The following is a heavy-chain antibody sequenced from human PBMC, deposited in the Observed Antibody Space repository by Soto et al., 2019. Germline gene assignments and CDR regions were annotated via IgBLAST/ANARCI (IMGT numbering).Heavy chain of an antibody. J-gene: IGHJ4*02. D-gene: IGHD3-22*01. V-gene: IGHV3-7*01. CDR2: IKQDGSEK. CDR3: ARDDSSGYYHYFDY. Sequence: EVQLVESGGGLVQPGGSLRLSCAASGFTFSSYWMSWVRQAPGKGLEWVANIKQDGSEKYYVDSVKGRFTISRDNAKNSLYLQMNCLRAEDTAVYYCARDDSSGYYHYFDYWGQGTLVTVSS. CDR1: GFTFSSYW.